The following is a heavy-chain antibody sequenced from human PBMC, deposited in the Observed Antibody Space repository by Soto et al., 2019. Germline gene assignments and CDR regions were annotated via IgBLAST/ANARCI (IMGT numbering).Heavy chain of an antibody. Sequence: QVQLVQSGAEVKKPGSSVKVSCKASGGTFSSYAISWVRQAPGQGLEWMGGIIPIFGTANYAQKFQGRVTITADEFTSTAYMELSSLRSEDTAVYYCARDQGEAAAGTLSYYYYYGMDVWGQGTTVTVSS. V-gene: IGHV1-69*01. CDR2: IIPIFGTA. J-gene: IGHJ6*02. CDR1: GGTFSSYA. D-gene: IGHD6-13*01. CDR3: ARDQGEAAAGTLSYYYYYGMDV.